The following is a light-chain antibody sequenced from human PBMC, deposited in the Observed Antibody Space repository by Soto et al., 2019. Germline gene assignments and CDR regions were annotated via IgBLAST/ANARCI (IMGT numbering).Light chain of an antibody. V-gene: IGKV1-6*01. CDR2: AAS. CDR1: RDVGSD. CDR3: LQDYGDSWT. J-gene: IGKJ1*01. Sequence: IQMTQSPSTLSASVGEKIIITCRASRDVGSDVSWYQQKPGQAPKLLIYAASNLYTGVPSRFSGSRSGTEFTLTISSLQPEDFASYYCLQDYGDSWTFGQGTKVDIK.